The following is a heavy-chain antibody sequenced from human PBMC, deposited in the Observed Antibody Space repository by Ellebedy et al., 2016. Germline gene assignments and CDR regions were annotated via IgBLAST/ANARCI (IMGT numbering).Heavy chain of an antibody. CDR3: AKTSGWGYGEN. CDR1: GYTFTTFS. Sequence: ASVKVSXXASGYTFTTFSITWVRQVPGQGLEWMGFVNTFSGNTKFAQKFQGRVSMTTDSSTHTAYMDLRSLRSDDTAMYYCAKTSGWGYGENWGQGTLVPVSS. CDR2: VNTFSGNT. V-gene: IGHV1-18*04. J-gene: IGHJ4*02. D-gene: IGHD3-10*01.